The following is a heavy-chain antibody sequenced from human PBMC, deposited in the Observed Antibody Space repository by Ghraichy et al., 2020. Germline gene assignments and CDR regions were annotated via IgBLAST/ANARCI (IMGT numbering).Heavy chain of an antibody. J-gene: IGHJ4*02. CDR3: ARLRGSYPRNYFDY. CDR1: GFTFSSYA. V-gene: IGHV3-23*01. CDR2: ISGTGGTT. D-gene: IGHD3-16*01. Sequence: GGSLRLSCAASGFTFSSYAMSWVRQAPGKGLEWVSTISGTGGTTYYADSVKGRFTVSRDNSKNTLYLQMNSLRAEDTAVYYCARLRGSYPRNYFDYWGQGTLVTVSS.